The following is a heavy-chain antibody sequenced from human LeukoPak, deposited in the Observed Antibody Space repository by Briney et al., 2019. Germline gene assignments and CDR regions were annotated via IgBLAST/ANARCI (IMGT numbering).Heavy chain of an antibody. CDR1: GFTFSAYA. CDR2: ISCSGSST. CDR3: ATIRDWPRDY. V-gene: IGHV3-23*01. D-gene: IGHD2-21*02. J-gene: IGHJ4*02. Sequence: GGSLRLSCAASGFTFSAYAMSWVRQAPGKGLEWVSAISCSGSSTDYADSVKGRFTSSRDTSKNTLSLQMNSLRAEHTAVYYCATIRDWPRDYWGEATLVTVSS.